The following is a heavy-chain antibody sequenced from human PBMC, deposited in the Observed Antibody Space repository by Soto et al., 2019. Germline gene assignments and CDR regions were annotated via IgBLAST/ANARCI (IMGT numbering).Heavy chain of an antibody. V-gene: IGHV1-18*01. D-gene: IGHD6-19*01. Sequence: QVQLVQSGDEVKKAGASVKVSCKASGYTFGNYGISWVRQAPGQGLEWMGWISAYNGNKHHAQKFRDRVTMTTDTNTNTAYMELRNLRSDDTAVYYCARDPHMYMAVDFGRFDPWGQGTHVTVSS. CDR3: ARDPHMYMAVDFGRFDP. CDR1: GYTFGNYG. CDR2: ISAYNGNK. J-gene: IGHJ5*02.